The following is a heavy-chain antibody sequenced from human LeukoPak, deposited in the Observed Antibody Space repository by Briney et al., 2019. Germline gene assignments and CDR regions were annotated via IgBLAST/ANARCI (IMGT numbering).Heavy chain of an antibody. CDR3: AKWGDYDVLTGYYDPDY. V-gene: IGHV3-23*01. Sequence: GASLRLSCVASGFTFSNYAMSWVRQAPGKGLEWVSAITGSGGITYYADSVKGRFTISRDNSKDTLYLQMNSLRAEDTAVYYCAKWGDYDVLTGYYDPDYWGQGTLVTVSS. CDR2: ITGSGGIT. J-gene: IGHJ4*02. D-gene: IGHD3-9*01. CDR1: GFTFSNYA.